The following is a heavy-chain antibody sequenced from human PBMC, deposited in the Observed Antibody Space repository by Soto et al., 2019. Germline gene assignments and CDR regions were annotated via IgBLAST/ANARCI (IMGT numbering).Heavy chain of an antibody. CDR2: IYYSGT. CDR3: ARASNKRGYSYGPDY. J-gene: IGHJ4*02. Sequence: SETLSLTCSVSGCSIISYYWSCIRQPPGKGLECIAYIYYSGTSYNPSLKSRVSISLDTSKNQFSLNLNSVTAADTAVYYCARASNKRGYSYGPDYWGQGILVT. D-gene: IGHD5-18*01. CDR1: GCSIISYY. V-gene: IGHV4-59*12.